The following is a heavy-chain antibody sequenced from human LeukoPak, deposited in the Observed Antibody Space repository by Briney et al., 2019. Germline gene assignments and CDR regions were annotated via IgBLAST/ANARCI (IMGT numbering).Heavy chain of an antibody. CDR2: IKTDGSTT. Sequence: GVLRLSCAVSGFTFSSSWMHWVRQAPGKGLVWVSHIKTDGSTTAYADSVKGRFTISRDNSKNTLYLQMNSLRAEDTAVYYCAKDGEAYCSGGSCYANNWFDPWGQGTLVTVSS. J-gene: IGHJ5*02. V-gene: IGHV3-74*01. CDR3: AKDGEAYCSGGSCYANNWFDP. D-gene: IGHD2-15*01. CDR1: GFTFSSSW.